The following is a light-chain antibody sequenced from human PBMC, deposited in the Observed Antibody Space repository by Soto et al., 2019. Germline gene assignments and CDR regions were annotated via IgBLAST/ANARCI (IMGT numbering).Light chain of an antibody. CDR2: DAS. CDR1: QSVSRY. J-gene: IGKJ1*01. CDR3: QQYNNWPRT. V-gene: IGKV3-11*01. Sequence: EIVLTQSPDTLSLSPGESATLSCRASQSVSRYLAWYQQKPGQTPRLLIYDASNRAAGIPARFSGSGSGTEFTLTISSLQSEDFAVYYCQQYNNWPRTLGQGTKVDIK.